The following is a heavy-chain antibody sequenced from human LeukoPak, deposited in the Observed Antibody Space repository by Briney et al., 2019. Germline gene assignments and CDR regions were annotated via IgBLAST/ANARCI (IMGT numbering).Heavy chain of an antibody. Sequence: PSETLSLTXTVSGGSISSYYWSWIRQPAGKGLEWIGRIYTSGSTNHNPSLKSRVTMSLDTSKNQFSLKLSSVTAADTAVYYCARDRITMVRGVIITDDAFDIWGQGTMVTVSS. CDR2: IYTSGST. CDR1: GGSISSYY. D-gene: IGHD3-10*01. V-gene: IGHV4-4*07. J-gene: IGHJ3*02. CDR3: ARDRITMVRGVIITDDAFDI.